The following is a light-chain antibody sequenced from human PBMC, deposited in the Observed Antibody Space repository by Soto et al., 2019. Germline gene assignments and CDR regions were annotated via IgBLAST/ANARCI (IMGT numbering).Light chain of an antibody. CDR2: AAS. CDR3: QQSHSTPRT. CDR1: QSIRTS. Sequence: DIQMTQSPSSLSASLGDRVTITCRASQSIRTSLNWYQQKPGKAPQLLIYAASSLQSGVPSRFSGSGSGTDFTLTISSLQPEDFATYYCQQSHSTPRTFGQGTKMEIK. J-gene: IGKJ1*01. V-gene: IGKV1-39*01.